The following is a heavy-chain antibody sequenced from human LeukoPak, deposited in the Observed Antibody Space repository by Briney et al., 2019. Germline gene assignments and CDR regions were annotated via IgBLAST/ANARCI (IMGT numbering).Heavy chain of an antibody. D-gene: IGHD6-13*01. J-gene: IGHJ4*02. Sequence: PGGSLRLSCAASGFTFSSYGMHWVRHAPGKGLDWVAFIRYDGSNKYYADSVKGRFTISRDNSKNTLYLQMDSLRAEDTAVYYCAKPPLPVSIAAAGSYYFDYWGQGTLVTLSS. CDR2: IRYDGSNK. CDR3: AKPPLPVSIAAAGSYYFDY. CDR1: GFTFSSYG. V-gene: IGHV3-30*02.